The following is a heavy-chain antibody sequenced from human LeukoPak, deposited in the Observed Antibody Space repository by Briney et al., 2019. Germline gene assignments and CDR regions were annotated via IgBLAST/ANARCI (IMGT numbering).Heavy chain of an antibody. D-gene: IGHD6-13*01. CDR2: ISAYNGNT. V-gene: IGHV1-18*01. Sequence: VSVKVSCKASGYTFTSYGISWVRQAPGQRLEWMGWISAYNGNTNYAQKLEGRVTMTTDTSTSTAYMELRSLRSDDTAVYYCASSSWYTPGAFDIWGQGTMVTVSS. J-gene: IGHJ3*02. CDR3: ASSSWYTPGAFDI. CDR1: GYTFTSYG.